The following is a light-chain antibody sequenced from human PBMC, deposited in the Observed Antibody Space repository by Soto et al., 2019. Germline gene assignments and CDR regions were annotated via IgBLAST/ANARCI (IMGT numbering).Light chain of an antibody. J-gene: IGKJ1*01. CDR1: QSISSW. V-gene: IGKV1-5*03. CDR3: QQGRT. Sequence: DMQMTQSPSTLSASVGDRVTITCRASQSISSWLAWYQQKPGKAPKLLIYKASSLESGVPSRFSGSGSGTEFTLTISSLQPDDFATYYCQQGRTFGQGTKVEIK. CDR2: KAS.